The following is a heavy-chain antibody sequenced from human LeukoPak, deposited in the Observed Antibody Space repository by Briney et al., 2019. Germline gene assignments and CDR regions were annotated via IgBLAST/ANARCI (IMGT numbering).Heavy chain of an antibody. CDR1: GFTFSSYA. CDR2: ISYDGSNK. CDR3: ARDPAYCSSTSCYTGPGAY. V-gene: IGHV3-30-3*01. J-gene: IGHJ4*02. D-gene: IGHD2-2*02. Sequence: GRSLRLSCAASGFTFSSYAMHWVRQAPGKGLEWMAVISYDGSNKYYADSVKGRFTISRDNSKNTLYLQMSSLRAEDTAVYYCARDPAYCSSTSCYTGPGAYWGQGTLVTVSS.